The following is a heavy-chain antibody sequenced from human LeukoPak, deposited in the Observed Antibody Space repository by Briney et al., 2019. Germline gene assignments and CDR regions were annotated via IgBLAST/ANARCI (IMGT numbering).Heavy chain of an antibody. CDR2: ISHSGST. CDR1: GGSFSGYY. V-gene: IGHV4-34*01. D-gene: IGHD3-22*01. CDR3: ARFSYYDLDY. Sequence: SETLSLTCAVYGGSFSGYYWSWIRQPPGKGLEWIGEISHSGSTNYNPSLKSRVTISVDTSKNQFSLKLSSVTAADTAVYYCARFSYYDLDYWGQGTLVTVSS. J-gene: IGHJ4*02.